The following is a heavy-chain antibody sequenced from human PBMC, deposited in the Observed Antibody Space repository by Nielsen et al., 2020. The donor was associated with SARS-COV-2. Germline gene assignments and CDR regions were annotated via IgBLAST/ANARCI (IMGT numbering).Heavy chain of an antibody. CDR2: INPNSGGT. V-gene: IGHV1-2*06. D-gene: IGHD1-26*01. J-gene: IGHJ5*02. CDR3: ARANPGKWVWFDP. Sequence: ASVKVSCKVSGYTLTELSMHWVRQAPGQGLEWMGRINPNSGGTNYAQKFQGRVTMTRDTSISTAYMELSRLRSDDTAVYYCARANPGKWVWFDPWGQGTLVTVSS. CDR1: GYTLTELS.